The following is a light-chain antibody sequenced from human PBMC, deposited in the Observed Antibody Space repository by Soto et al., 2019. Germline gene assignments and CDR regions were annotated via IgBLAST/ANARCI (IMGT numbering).Light chain of an antibody. J-gene: IGKJ1*01. CDR1: QSVNSDY. Sequence: EIVLTQSPGTLSLSPGERATLSCRASQSVNSDYLAWYQQKPGQGPRVLMYGASSRATGIPDRFCGSGSGTDFTLTISRLEPEDFAVYYCQQYDSSPRTFGQGTKVEIK. CDR2: GAS. V-gene: IGKV3-20*01. CDR3: QQYDSSPRT.